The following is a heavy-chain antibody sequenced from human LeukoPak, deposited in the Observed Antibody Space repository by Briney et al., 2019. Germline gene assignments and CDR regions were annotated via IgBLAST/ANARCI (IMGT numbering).Heavy chain of an antibody. V-gene: IGHV1-2*02. Sequence: ASVKVSCKASGYTFTGYYMHWVRQAPGQGLEWMGWINPNSGGTNYAQKFQGRVTVTRDTSISTAYMELSRLRSDDTAVYYCAREPRAHYCDYYLPFFDYWGQGTLVTVSS. CDR3: AREPRAHYCDYYLPFFDY. CDR2: INPNSGGT. CDR1: GYTFTGYY. D-gene: IGHD4-17*01. J-gene: IGHJ4*02.